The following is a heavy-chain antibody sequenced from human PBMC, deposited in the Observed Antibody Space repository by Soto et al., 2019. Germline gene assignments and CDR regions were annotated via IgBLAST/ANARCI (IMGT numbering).Heavy chain of an antibody. V-gene: IGHV4-34*01. CDR1: GVSFSGYY. J-gene: IGHJ4*02. Sequence: PSETLSLTCAVYGVSFSGYYWCLIRQPPGKGLEWIGYIYYSGSTYYNPSLKSRVTISLDTSKNQFSLKLSSVTAADTAVYYCARSLSGIIDYWGQGTLVTVSS. CDR2: IYYSGST. CDR3: ARSLSGIIDY.